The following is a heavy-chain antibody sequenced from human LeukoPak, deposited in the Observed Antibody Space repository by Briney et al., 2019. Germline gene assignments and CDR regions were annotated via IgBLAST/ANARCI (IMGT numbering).Heavy chain of an antibody. CDR3: ARVDSSSWYGYYYYYMDV. CDR2: MNPNSGNT. CDR1: GYTFTSYD. J-gene: IGHJ6*03. D-gene: IGHD6-13*01. Sequence: ASVKVSCKASGYTFTSYDISWVRQATGQGLEWMGWMNPNSGNTGYAQKFQGRVTMTRNTSISTAYMELSSLRSEDTAVYYCARVDSSSWYGYYYYYMDVWGKGTTVTVSS. V-gene: IGHV1-8*01.